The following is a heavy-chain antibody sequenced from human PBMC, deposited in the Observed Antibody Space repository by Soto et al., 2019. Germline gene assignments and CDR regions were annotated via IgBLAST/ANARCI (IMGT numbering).Heavy chain of an antibody. V-gene: IGHV3-73*01. CDR2: IRSKANSYAT. CDR3: NVPGIAVAGTEGYVNFAY. CDR1: GFTFSGSA. D-gene: IGHD6-19*01. J-gene: IGHJ4*02. Sequence: EVQLVESGGGLVQPGGSLKLSCAASGFTFSGSAMHWVRQASGKGLEWVGRIRSKANSYATAYAASVKGRFTISSDDSKHTAYRQMRSLKTEDTAVYYGNVPGIAVAGTEGYVNFAYWGQGTLVTVSS.